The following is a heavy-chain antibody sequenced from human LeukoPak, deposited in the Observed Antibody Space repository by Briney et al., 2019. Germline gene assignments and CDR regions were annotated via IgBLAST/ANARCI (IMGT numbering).Heavy chain of an antibody. J-gene: IGHJ5*02. CDR2: IKSKKDGETT. D-gene: IGHD3-22*01. V-gene: IGHV3-15*01. CDR3: TTYMIPVP. Sequence: GGSLRLSCATSGFTFSNAWMSWVRQAPGRGLEWVGRIKSKKDGETTDYAAPMKGRFTISRDDSKNTLYLQMNSLKTEDTAVYYCTTYMIPVPWGQGTLVTVSS. CDR1: GFTFSNAW.